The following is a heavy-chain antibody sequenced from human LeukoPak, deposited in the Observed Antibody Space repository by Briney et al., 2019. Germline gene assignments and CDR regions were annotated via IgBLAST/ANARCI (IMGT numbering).Heavy chain of an antibody. CDR1: GYNFPGYY. J-gene: IGHJ4*02. V-gene: IGHV1-2*02. D-gene: IGHD2-15*01. CDR2: INPTSGGT. CDR3: ARSRLGYCSGGACYAGDY. Sequence: ASVKVSCKVSGYNFPGYYMHWVRQAPGQGLEWLGWINPTSGGTNYAQKFQGRVTMTRDTSISTAYMELSSLRSDDTAVYYCARSRLGYCSGGACYAGDYWGQGTLVTVSS.